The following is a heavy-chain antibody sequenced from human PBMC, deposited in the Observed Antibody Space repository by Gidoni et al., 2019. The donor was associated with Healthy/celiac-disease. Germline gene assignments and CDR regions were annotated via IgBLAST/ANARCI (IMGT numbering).Heavy chain of an antibody. J-gene: IGHJ6*02. CDR3: ARANIAVAGPYYYYYGMDV. CDR1: GFTFRSYA. V-gene: IGHV3-30*01. CDR2: ISYDGSNK. Sequence: QVQLVESGGGVVQPGRSLRLSCAASGFTFRSYALHWVRQAPGKGLEWVAVISYDGSNKYYADSVKGRFTISRDNSKNTLYLQMNSLRAEDTAVYYCARANIAVAGPYYYYYGMDVWGQGTTVTVSS. D-gene: IGHD6-19*01.